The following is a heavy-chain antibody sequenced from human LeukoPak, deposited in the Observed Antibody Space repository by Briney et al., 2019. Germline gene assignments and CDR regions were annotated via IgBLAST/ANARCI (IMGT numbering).Heavy chain of an antibody. D-gene: IGHD5-18*01. CDR1: GFTFTSFG. J-gene: IGHJ4*02. Sequence: GGTLRLSCAASGFTFTSFGMNWVRQAPGKGLEWVSSISSSSTYIYYADSVKGRFTISRDNSKNTLYLHMSSLRADDTAIYFCAKDTPRGYNYGYFDYWGQGTLLTVSS. V-gene: IGHV3-21*04. CDR3: AKDTPRGYNYGYFDY. CDR2: ISSSSTYI.